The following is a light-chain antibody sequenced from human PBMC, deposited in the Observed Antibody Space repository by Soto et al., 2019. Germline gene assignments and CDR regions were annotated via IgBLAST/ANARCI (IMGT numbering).Light chain of an antibody. CDR1: QGINSF. J-gene: IGKJ4*01. Sequence: IQLTQSPSSLSASVGDRVTITCRASQGINSFLAWYQQKPGKAPKLLIYAAYTLQSGVTSRFSGSGSGTDFTLTISSLQPEDFATYYCQQLERYPSTVGEGTKVDIK. CDR2: AAY. V-gene: IGKV1-9*01. CDR3: QQLERYPST.